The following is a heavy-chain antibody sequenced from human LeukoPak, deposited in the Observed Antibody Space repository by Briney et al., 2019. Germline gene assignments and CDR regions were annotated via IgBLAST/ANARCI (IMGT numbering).Heavy chain of an antibody. CDR1: GFTFSGSA. Sequence: GGSLRLSCAASGFTFSGSAMHWVRQASGKGLEWVGRIRSKANSYATAYAASVKGRFTISRDDSKNTAYLQMNSLKTEDTAVYYCTRLMPSRNGDYRGGFDYWGQGTLVTVSS. CDR2: IRSKANSYAT. V-gene: IGHV3-73*01. CDR3: TRLMPSRNGDYRGGFDY. J-gene: IGHJ4*02. D-gene: IGHD4-17*01.